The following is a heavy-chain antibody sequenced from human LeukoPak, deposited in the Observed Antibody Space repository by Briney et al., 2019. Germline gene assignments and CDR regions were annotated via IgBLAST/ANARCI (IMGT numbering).Heavy chain of an antibody. CDR3: ARDTAAAGMEGYNWFDP. V-gene: IGHV1-2*02. J-gene: IGHJ5*02. Sequence: GASVKVSCKASVYTFTGYYMHWVRQAPGQGLEWMGWINPNSGGTNYAQKFQGRVTMTRDTSISTAYMGLSRLRSDDTAVYYCARDTAAAGMEGYNWFDPWGQGTLVTVSS. D-gene: IGHD6-13*01. CDR2: INPNSGGT. CDR1: VYTFTGYY.